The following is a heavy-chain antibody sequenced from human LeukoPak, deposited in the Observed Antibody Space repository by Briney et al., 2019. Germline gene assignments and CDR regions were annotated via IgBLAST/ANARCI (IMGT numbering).Heavy chain of an antibody. Sequence: GGSLRLSCAASGFTFDDYAMHWVRQAPGKGLVWVSRIESDGSSTSYADSVKGRFTISRDNAKNTLHLQMNSLRAEDTAVYYCARDPSSTSGYFDDWGQGTLVTVSS. J-gene: IGHJ4*02. V-gene: IGHV3-74*01. CDR2: IESDGSST. CDR3: ARDPSSTSGYFDD. CDR1: GFTFDDYA. D-gene: IGHD2-2*01.